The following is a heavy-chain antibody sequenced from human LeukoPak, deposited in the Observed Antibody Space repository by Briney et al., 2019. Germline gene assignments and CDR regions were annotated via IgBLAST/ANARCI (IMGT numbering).Heavy chain of an antibody. CDR3: AKGDRIVGAPHYIDY. Sequence: GGSLRLSCAASGFTFSSYGMHWVRQAPGKGLEWVAFIRYDGSNKYYADSVKGRFTISRDNSKNTLYLQMNSLRAEDTAVYYCAKGDRIVGAPHYIDYWGQGTLVTVSS. D-gene: IGHD1-26*01. CDR1: GFTFSSYG. V-gene: IGHV3-30*02. J-gene: IGHJ4*02. CDR2: IRYDGSNK.